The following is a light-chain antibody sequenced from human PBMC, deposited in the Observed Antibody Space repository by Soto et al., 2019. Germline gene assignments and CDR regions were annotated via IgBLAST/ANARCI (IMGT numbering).Light chain of an antibody. CDR3: SSHTSVAF. CDR2: DVT. J-gene: IGLJ2*01. Sequence: QSALTQPASVSGSPGQSITISCTGTSSDVGVDHFVSWYQQHPGKAPKLIIYDVTNRPSGVSNRFSGSKSGNTASLTISGLQAEDEAIYYCSSHTSVAFFGGGTKVTVL. V-gene: IGLV2-14*03. CDR1: SSDVGVDHF.